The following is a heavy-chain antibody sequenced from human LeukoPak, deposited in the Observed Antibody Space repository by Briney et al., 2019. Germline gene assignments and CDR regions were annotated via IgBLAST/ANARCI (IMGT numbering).Heavy chain of an antibody. J-gene: IGHJ6*02. V-gene: IGHV3-53*01. CDR1: GFTVSSNY. CDR2: IYSGGST. CDR3: ARDVAYGNYGMDV. D-gene: IGHD4-17*01. Sequence: PGGSLRLSCAASGFTVSSNYMSWVRQAPGKGLEWVSVIYSGGSTYYADSVKGRFTISRDNSKNTLYLQMNSLRAEDTAVYYCARDVAYGNYGMDVWGQGTTVTVSS.